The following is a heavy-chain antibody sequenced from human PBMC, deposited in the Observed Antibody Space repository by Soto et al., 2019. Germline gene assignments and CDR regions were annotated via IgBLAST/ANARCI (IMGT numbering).Heavy chain of an antibody. CDR3: ARDSQWLAQDAFDI. J-gene: IGHJ3*02. CDR1: GYTFTTYA. Sequence: ASVKVSCKAAGYTFTTYAMHWVRQAPGQRLEWMGWINVGSGNTQYSQRFQGRVTMTRDTSTSAAYLELRSLRSDDTAVYYCARDSQWLAQDAFDIWGQGTIVTVSS. CDR2: INVGSGNT. D-gene: IGHD6-19*01. V-gene: IGHV1-3*01.